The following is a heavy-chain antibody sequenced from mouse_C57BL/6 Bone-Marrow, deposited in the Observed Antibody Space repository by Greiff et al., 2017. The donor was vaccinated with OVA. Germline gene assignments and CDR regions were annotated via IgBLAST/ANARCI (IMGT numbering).Heavy chain of an antibody. CDR2: IDPETGGT. CDR1: GYTFTDYE. V-gene: IGHV1-15*01. Sequence: QVQLKQSGAELVRPGASVTLSCKASGYTFTDYEMHWVKQTPVHGLEWIGAIDPETGGTAYNQKFKGKAILTADKSSSTAYMELRSLTSEDSAVYYCQSTMVTDYFDYWGQGTTLTVSS. CDR3: QSTMVTDYFDY. D-gene: IGHD2-2*01. J-gene: IGHJ2*01.